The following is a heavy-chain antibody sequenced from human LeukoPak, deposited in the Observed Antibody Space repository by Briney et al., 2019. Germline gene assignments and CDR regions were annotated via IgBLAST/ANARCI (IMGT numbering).Heavy chain of an antibody. V-gene: IGHV4-59*01. CDR2: IYYSGST. D-gene: IGHD6-13*01. Sequence: SETLSLTCTVSGGSISSYYWSWIRQPPGKGLEWIGYIYYSGSTNYNPSLKCRVTISVDTSKNQFSLKLSSVTAADTAVYYCARKGSSWYYFDYWGQGTLVTVSS. J-gene: IGHJ4*02. CDR3: ARKGSSWYYFDY. CDR1: GGSISSYY.